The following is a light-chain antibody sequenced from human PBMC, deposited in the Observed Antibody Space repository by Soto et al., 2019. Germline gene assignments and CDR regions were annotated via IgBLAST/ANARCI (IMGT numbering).Light chain of an antibody. CDR2: GAS. V-gene: IGKV3-20*01. CDR1: QSVSSSY. CDR3: QQYGSSPR. Sequence: EIVLTQSPGTLSLSPGERATLSCRASQSVSSSYLAWYQQKPGQAPRLLIYGASSRATGIPDRFSGSGSGTDFTITISRLEPEDFAVYYCQQYGSSPRLGQGTRLEIK. J-gene: IGKJ5*01.